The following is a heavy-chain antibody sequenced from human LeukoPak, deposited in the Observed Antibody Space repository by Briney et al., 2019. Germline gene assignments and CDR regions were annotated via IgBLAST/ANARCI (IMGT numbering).Heavy chain of an antibody. V-gene: IGHV3-9*01. D-gene: IGHD2-15*01. J-gene: IGHJ3*02. CDR2: ISWNSGSI. CDR1: GFTFDDYA. CDR3: AKVRSVVVVAAKTPDAFDI. Sequence: PGGSLRLSCAASGFTFDDYAMHWVRQAPGKGLEGVSGISWNSGSIGYADSVKGRFTISRDNAKNSLYLQMNSLRAEDTALYYCAKVRSVVVVAAKTPDAFDIWGQGTMVTVSS.